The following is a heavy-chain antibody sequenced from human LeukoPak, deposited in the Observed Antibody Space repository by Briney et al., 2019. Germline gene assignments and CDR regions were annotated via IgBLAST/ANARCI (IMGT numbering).Heavy chain of an antibody. Sequence: GGSLRLSCAASGFSFSSYAMSWVRQAPGKGLEWVSTITDSGSTTFYADSVRGRFTISRDNFKDTVYLQMNSLRAEDTAIYYCAKLWRGSHPRYFDHWGQGILVTVSS. CDR3: AKLWRGSHPRYFDH. CDR2: ITDSGSTT. J-gene: IGHJ4*02. V-gene: IGHV3-23*01. CDR1: GFSFSSYA. D-gene: IGHD1-26*01.